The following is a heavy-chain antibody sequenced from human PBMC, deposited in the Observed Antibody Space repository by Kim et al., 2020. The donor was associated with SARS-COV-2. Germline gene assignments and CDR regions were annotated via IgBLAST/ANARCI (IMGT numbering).Heavy chain of an antibody. CDR2: ISYDGSNK. CDR1: GFTFSSYA. D-gene: IGHD3-10*01. CDR3: ARDRGFRDGYFDY. V-gene: IGHV3-30*04. Sequence: GGSLRLSCAASGFTFSSYAMHWVRQAPGKGLEWVAVISYDGSNKYYADSVKGRFTISRDNSKNTLYLQMNSLRAEDTAVYYCARDRGFRDGYFDYWGQGT. J-gene: IGHJ4*02.